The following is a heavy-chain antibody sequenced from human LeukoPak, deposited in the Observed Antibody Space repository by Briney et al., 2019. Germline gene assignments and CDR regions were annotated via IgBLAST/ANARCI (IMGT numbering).Heavy chain of an antibody. D-gene: IGHD1-26*01. Sequence: PGRSLRLSCAASGLTFNSYAISCVRQAPGKWLELVATISGSGGGTYYADSVKGRFTISRDDSKNTLYLQMNSLRAEDTAVYYCARDLGRYRNNYFDYWGQGTLVTVSS. CDR3: ARDLGRYRNNYFDY. CDR1: GLTFNSYA. J-gene: IGHJ4*02. CDR2: ISGSGGGT. V-gene: IGHV3-23*01.